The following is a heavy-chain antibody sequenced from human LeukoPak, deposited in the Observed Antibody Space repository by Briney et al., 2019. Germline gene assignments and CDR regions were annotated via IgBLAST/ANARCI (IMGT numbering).Heavy chain of an antibody. V-gene: IGHV3-33*01. Sequence: GGSLRLSCSGTGFTFSRYGIHWVRQAPAEGLEGVTVIGYDGGEEYYADSVRGRFTISRDNSKNTVYLQMNNLRAEDTALYYCARESGYNPEPVAFDIWGQGTTVTVSS. CDR2: IGYDGGEE. J-gene: IGHJ3*02. CDR3: ARESGYNPEPVAFDI. D-gene: IGHD5-24*01. CDR1: GFTFSRYG.